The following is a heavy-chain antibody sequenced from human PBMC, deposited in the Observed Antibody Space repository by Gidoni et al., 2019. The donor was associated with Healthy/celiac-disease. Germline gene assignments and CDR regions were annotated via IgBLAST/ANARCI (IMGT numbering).Heavy chain of an antibody. Sequence: QVQLVQSGAEVKKPGASVKVSCKASGYTFTGYYMHWVRQAPGQGLEWMGWINTNSGGTNYAQKFQGRVTMTRDTSISTAYMELSRLRSDDTAVYYCARDWGAGTLGGLPAAILGWFDPWGQGTLVTVSS. D-gene: IGHD2-2*02. CDR3: ARDWGAGTLGGLPAAILGWFDP. V-gene: IGHV1-2*02. CDR1: GYTFTGYY. CDR2: INTNSGGT. J-gene: IGHJ5*02.